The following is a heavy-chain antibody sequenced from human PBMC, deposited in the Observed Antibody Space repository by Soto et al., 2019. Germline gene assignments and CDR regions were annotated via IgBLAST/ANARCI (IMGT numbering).Heavy chain of an antibody. Sequence: QVQLVESGGGVVQPGRSLRLSCAASGFTFSSYGMHWVRQAPGKGLEWVAVLWYDGSNKYYADSVKGRFTISRDNSKNTLYLQMNSLRAEDTAVYYCARDQGQWLVPAWFDPWGQGTLVTVSS. CDR2: LWYDGSNK. CDR3: ARDQGQWLVPAWFDP. CDR1: GFTFSSYG. D-gene: IGHD6-19*01. V-gene: IGHV3-33*01. J-gene: IGHJ5*02.